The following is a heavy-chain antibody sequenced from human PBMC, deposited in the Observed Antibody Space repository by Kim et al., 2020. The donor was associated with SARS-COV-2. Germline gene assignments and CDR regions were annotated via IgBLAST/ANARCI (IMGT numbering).Heavy chain of an antibody. CDR3: ARDEAAVAGLNWFDP. D-gene: IGHD6-19*01. Sequence: SETLSLTCTVSGYSISSGYYWGWIRQPPGKGLEWIGSIYHSGSTYYNPSLKSRVTISVDTSKNQFSLKLSSVTAADTAAYYCARDEAAVAGLNWFDPWG. V-gene: IGHV4-38-2*02. CDR2: IYHSGST. CDR1: GYSISSGYY. J-gene: IGHJ5*02.